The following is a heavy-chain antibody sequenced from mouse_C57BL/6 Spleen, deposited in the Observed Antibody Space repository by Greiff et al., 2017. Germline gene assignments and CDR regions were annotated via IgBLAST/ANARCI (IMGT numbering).Heavy chain of an antibody. CDR3: AREGYDYDWIGV. V-gene: IGHV1-64*01. CDR2: IHPNSGST. CDR1: GYTFTSSW. D-gene: IGHD2-4*01. Sequence: QVQLQQPGAELVKPGASVKLSCKASGYTFTSSWMHWVKQRPGQGLEWIGMIHPNSGSTNYNEKFKSKATLTVDKSSSTAYMQLSSLTSEDSAVYYCAREGYDYDWIGVWGTGTTVTVSS. J-gene: IGHJ1*03.